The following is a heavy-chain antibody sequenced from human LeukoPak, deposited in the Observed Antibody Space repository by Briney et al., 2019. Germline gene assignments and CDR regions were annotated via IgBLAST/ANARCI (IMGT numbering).Heavy chain of an antibody. Sequence: PSETLSLTCTVSGGSTSSYYWSWIRQPPGKGLEWIGYIYYSGSTNYNPSLKSRVTISVDTSKNQFSLKLSSVTAADTAVYYCARGWSGYYRYFDYWGQGTLVTVSS. D-gene: IGHD3-3*01. V-gene: IGHV4-59*01. CDR3: ARGWSGYYRYFDY. CDR1: GGSTSSYY. CDR2: IYYSGST. J-gene: IGHJ4*02.